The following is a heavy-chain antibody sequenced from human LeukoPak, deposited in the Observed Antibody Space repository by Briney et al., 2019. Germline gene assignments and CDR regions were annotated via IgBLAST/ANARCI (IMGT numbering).Heavy chain of an antibody. CDR2: INPSGGST. CDR1: GYTFTGYY. J-gene: IGHJ4*02. CDR3: ARASSDSSSSGGPNYYFDY. V-gene: IGHV1-46*01. D-gene: IGHD6-6*01. Sequence: ASVKVSCKASGYTFTGYYMHWVRQAPGQGLEWMGIINPSGGSTSYAQKFQGRVTMTRDTSTSTVYMELSSLRSEDTAVYYCARASSDSSSSGGPNYYFDYWGQGTLVTVSS.